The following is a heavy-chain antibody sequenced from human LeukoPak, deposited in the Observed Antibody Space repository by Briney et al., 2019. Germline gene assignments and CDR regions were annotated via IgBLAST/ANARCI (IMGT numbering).Heavy chain of an antibody. Sequence: GGSLRLSCAASGFTFSSYWMSWVRQAPGKGLECVANIKKDGSEKYYINSVKGRFTISRDNAKNSLYLQMNSLRAEDTALYYCVKDAGTAWGQGTLVTVSS. D-gene: IGHD2-8*02. CDR3: VKDAGTA. CDR2: IKKDGSEK. J-gene: IGHJ5*02. V-gene: IGHV3-7*01. CDR1: GFTFSSYW.